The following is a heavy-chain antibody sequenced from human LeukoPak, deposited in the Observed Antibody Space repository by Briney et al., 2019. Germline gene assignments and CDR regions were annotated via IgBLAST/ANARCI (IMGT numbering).Heavy chain of an antibody. V-gene: IGHV5-51*01. Sequence: GESLRISCKGSGYSFTNCWIGWVRQMPGKGLEYMGIVYTVDSDTKYSPSFQGQVIISVDKSIKTAYLQWASLKASDTAMYYCARGGSGWYFDYWGHGSLVTVS. CDR3: ARGGSGWYFDY. D-gene: IGHD6-19*01. CDR2: VYTVDSDT. J-gene: IGHJ4*01. CDR1: GYSFTNCW.